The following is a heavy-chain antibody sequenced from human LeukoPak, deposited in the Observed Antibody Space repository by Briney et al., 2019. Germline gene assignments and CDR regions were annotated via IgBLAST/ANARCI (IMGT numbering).Heavy chain of an antibody. D-gene: IGHD3-22*01. CDR3: ARGPYSYDSSGAFDI. Sequence: SQTLSLTCTVSGDSFSSGDYYWSWLRQPAGKGLEWIGRISSSGSTNYNPSLKSRVTISVDTSKNQFSLKLSSVTAADTAVYFCARGPYSYDSSGAFDIWGQGTMVTVSS. V-gene: IGHV4-61*02. CDR2: ISSSGST. J-gene: IGHJ3*02. CDR1: GDSFSSGDYY.